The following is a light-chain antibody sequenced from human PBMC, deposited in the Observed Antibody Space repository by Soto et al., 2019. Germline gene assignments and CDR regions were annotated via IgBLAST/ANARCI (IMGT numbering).Light chain of an antibody. J-gene: IGKJ5*01. CDR3: QQYNNWPPIT. Sequence: EVVMTQSPDTLSVSPGERATLSCRASQSVSTNLAWYQQKPGQAPRLLIYDTSTRATGIPARFSGSGSGTEFTLTISSLRSEDFAVYYCQQYNNWPPITFGQGTRLEIK. CDR1: QSVSTN. CDR2: DTS. V-gene: IGKV3-15*01.